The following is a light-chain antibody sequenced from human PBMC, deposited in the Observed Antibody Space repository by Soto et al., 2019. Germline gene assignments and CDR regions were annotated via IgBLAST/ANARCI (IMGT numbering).Light chain of an antibody. J-gene: IGKJ3*01. CDR2: GAS. V-gene: IGKV3-20*01. CDR3: QHSGTSAFT. Sequence: EIVLTQSPGTLSLSPGERATLSCRASQSVRNYLVWYRQRPGQAPRLLIHGASIRATGLPDRFSGSGSGTNFPLTISRLEPQDCAVYYCQHSGTSAFTFAPGPKVGIK. CDR1: QSVRNY.